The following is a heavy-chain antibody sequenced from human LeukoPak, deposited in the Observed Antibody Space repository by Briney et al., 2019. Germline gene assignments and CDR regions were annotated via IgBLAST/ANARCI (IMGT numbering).Heavy chain of an antibody. V-gene: IGHV3-23*01. CDR3: AKEVVTPRGYFDY. J-gene: IGHJ4*02. D-gene: IGHD3-22*01. CDR2: ISGSGGST. Sequence: GSLRLSCAASGFTFSDCYMSWIRQAPGKGLEWVSAISGSGGSTYYADSVKGRFTISRDNSKNTLYLQMNSLRAEDTAVYYCAKEVVTPRGYFDYWGQGTLVTVSS. CDR1: GFTFSDCY.